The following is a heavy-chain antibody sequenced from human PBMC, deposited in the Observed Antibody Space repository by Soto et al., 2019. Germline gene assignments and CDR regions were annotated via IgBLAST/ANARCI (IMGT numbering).Heavy chain of an antibody. D-gene: IGHD4-4*01. CDR1: GFTVSSNY. J-gene: IGHJ6*02. V-gene: IGHV3-53*01. CDR3: ARDYSNHYYYYGMDV. Sequence: SQTLSCAASGFTVSSNYMSWVRQAPGKGLEWVSAIYSGGSTYYADSVKGRFTISRDNSKNTLYLQMNSLRAEDTAVYYCARDYSNHYYYYGMDVWGQGTTVTVSS. CDR2: IYSGGST.